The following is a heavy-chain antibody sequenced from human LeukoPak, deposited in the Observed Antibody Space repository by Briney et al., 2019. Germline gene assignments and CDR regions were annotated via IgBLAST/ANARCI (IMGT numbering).Heavy chain of an antibody. CDR2: MNPNSGNT. D-gene: IGHD5-12*01. Sequence: ASVKVSCKASGYTFTSYDINWVRQATGQGLEWMGWMNPNSGNTGYAQKSQGRVTMTRNTSISTAYMELSSLRSEDTAVYYCARGRRGYSGYDLDETYYFDYWGQGTLVTVSS. J-gene: IGHJ4*02. CDR1: GYTFTSYD. V-gene: IGHV1-8*01. CDR3: ARGRRGYSGYDLDETYYFDY.